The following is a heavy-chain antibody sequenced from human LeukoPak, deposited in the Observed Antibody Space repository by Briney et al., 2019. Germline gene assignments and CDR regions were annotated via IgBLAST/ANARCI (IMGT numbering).Heavy chain of an antibody. CDR2: ISYDGSNK. J-gene: IGHJ6*04. V-gene: IGHV3-30*03. D-gene: IGHD6-13*01. CDR1: GFTFSSYG. CDR3: ARDGGSSWVSPMDV. Sequence: GGSLRLSCAASGFTFSSYGMHWVRQAPGKGLEWVALISYDGSNKYYADSVKGRFTISRDNSKNTLYLQMNSLRVEDTAVYYCARDGGSSWVSPMDVWGKGTTVTVSS.